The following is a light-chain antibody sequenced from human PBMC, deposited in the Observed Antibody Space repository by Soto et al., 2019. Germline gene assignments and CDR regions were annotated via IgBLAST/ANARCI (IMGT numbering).Light chain of an antibody. CDR3: QQYGSLLYT. V-gene: IGKV3-20*01. J-gene: IGKJ2*01. CDR2: GAS. CDR1: QSVSSSY. Sequence: ELVLTQSPGTLSLSPGDRATLSCRASQSVSSSYLAWYQQKPGQAPRLLIYGASSRATGIPYRFSGSGSGPDFTLTISRLEPEDFAVYYCQQYGSLLYTFGQGTKLEIK.